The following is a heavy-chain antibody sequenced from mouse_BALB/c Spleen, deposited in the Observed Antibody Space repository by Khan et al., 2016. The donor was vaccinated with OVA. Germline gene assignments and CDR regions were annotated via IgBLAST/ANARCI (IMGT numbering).Heavy chain of an antibody. Sequence: VQLQQSGAELVKPGASVKLSCTVSGFNIKDTYMHWVKQRPEQGLEWMARIDPANGNTKYDPKLQGKATITADTSSNTAYLQLSSLTSEDTAVYYGINPNWFAYWGQGTLVTVSA. CDR2: IDPANGNT. CDR3: INPNWFAY. CDR1: GFNIKDTY. J-gene: IGHJ3*01. V-gene: IGHV14-3*02.